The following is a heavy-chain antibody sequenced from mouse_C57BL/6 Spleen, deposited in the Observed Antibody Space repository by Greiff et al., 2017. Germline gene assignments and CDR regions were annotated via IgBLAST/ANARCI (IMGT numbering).Heavy chain of an antibody. CDR1: GYTFTSYW. D-gene: IGHD2-5*01. J-gene: IGHJ2*01. V-gene: IGHV1-50*01. Sequence: VQLQQPGAELVKPGASVKLSCKASGYTFTSYWMQWVKQRPGQGLEWIGEIDPSDSYTNYNQKFKGKATLTVDTSSSTAYMQLSSLTSEDSAVYYCARRGYSNSHWGQGTTLTVSS. CDR3: ARRGYSNSH. CDR2: IDPSDSYT.